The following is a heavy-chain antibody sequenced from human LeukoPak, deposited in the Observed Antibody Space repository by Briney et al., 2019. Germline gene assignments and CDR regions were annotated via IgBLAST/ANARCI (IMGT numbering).Heavy chain of an antibody. CDR3: ARVKSGKQWLWQSDGDFDY. J-gene: IGHJ4*02. CDR1: GYTFTSYA. D-gene: IGHD6-19*01. CDR2: INAGNGNT. Sequence: ASVKVSCKASGYTFTSYAMHWVHQAPGQRLEWMGWINAGNGNTKYSQKFQGRVTITRDTSASTAYMELSSLRSEDTAVYYCARVKSGKQWLWQSDGDFDYWGQGTLVTVSS. V-gene: IGHV1-3*01.